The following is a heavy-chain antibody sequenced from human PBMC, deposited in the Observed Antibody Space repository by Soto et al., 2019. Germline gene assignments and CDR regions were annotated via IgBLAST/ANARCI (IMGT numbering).Heavy chain of an antibody. J-gene: IGHJ4*02. D-gene: IGHD3-22*01. CDR3: ATFVYDSSGYYYDY. V-gene: IGHV3-21*01. Sequence: GGSLRLSCAASGFTFSSYSMNWVRQAPGKGLEWVSSISSSSSYIYYADSVKGRFTISRGNAKNSLYLQMNSLRAEDTAVYYCATFVYDSSGYYYDYWGQGTLVTVSS. CDR2: ISSSSSYI. CDR1: GFTFSSYS.